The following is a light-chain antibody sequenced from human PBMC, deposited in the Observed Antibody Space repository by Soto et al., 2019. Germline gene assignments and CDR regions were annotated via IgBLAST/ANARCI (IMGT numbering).Light chain of an antibody. CDR2: GAS. CDR3: QQYNNWPT. CDR1: QSVSSNY. V-gene: IGKV3-20*01. J-gene: IGKJ1*01. Sequence: EIVLTQSPGTLSLSLGDRATLSCWASQSVSSNYLAWYQQRPGQAPRLLIYGASTRATGVPDRFSGSGSGTDFTLTISRLEPEDFAVYYCQQYNNWPTFGQGTKVEIK.